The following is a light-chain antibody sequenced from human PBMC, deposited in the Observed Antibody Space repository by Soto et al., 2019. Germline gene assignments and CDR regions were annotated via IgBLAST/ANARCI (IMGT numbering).Light chain of an antibody. CDR1: GSDVRTYNL. CDR3: CSYAGDKNYV. CDR2: EAS. V-gene: IGLV2-23*01. Sequence: QSALTQPASVSGSPGQSITISCTVTGSDVRTYNLVSWYQQHPGKVPKLIIYEASKRPSGVSNRFSGSQPGNTASLTVSGLQAEAEADYYCCSYAGDKNYVFGYGTKVTV. J-gene: IGLJ1*01.